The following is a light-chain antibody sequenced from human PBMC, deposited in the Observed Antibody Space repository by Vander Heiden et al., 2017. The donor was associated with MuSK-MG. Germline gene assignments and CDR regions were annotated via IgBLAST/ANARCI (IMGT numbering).Light chain of an antibody. CDR3: LLSYSGAVWV. CDR2: DTS. CDR1: TGAVTSGHY. Sequence: QAVVTQEPSLTVSPGGTVTLTCGSSTGAVTSGHYPYWFQQKPGQAPRILIYDTSNKHSWTPARFSGSLLGGKAALTLSGAQPEDEAEYYCLLSYSGAVWVFGGGTKLTVL. J-gene: IGLJ3*02. V-gene: IGLV7-46*01.